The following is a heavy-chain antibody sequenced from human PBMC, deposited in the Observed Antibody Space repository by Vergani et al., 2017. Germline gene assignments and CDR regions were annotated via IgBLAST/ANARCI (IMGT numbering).Heavy chain of an antibody. CDR1: GYSIGSGFY. V-gene: IGHV4-38-2*01. CDR2: IRNRGKT. D-gene: IGHD7-27*01. J-gene: IGHJ4*02. CDR3: ATGAGPFDI. Sequence: QVQLQESGPGLVKPSETLSLTCSVSGYSIGSGFYWAWIRQSPGEGLQWLTSIRNRGKTYHNPSLKSRVSVSLDTSKNRFSLNLTSVTATDTAVYYCATGAGPFDIWGQGTLVTVSS.